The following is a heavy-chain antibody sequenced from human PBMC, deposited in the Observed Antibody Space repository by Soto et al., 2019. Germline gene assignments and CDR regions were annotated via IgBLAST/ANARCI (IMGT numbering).Heavy chain of an antibody. Sequence: EVQLVESGGGLVQPGGSLRLSCAASGFTFSSYEMNWVRQAPGKGLEWVSYISSSGSTIYYADSVKGRFTISRDNAKKSLYLQMNSVRAEDTAVYYCAREGGIVVVPAAIDYYYGMDVWGQGTTVTVSS. D-gene: IGHD2-2*01. V-gene: IGHV3-48*03. CDR1: GFTFSSYE. CDR2: ISSSGSTI. J-gene: IGHJ6*02. CDR3: AREGGIVVVPAAIDYYYGMDV.